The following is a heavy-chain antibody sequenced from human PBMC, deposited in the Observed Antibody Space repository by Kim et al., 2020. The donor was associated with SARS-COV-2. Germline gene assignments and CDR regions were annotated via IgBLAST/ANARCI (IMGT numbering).Heavy chain of an antibody. CDR2: IYVGDAT. J-gene: IGHJ4*02. CDR1: GFSVRNHY. V-gene: IGHV3-53*05. CDR3: AKDDDLGFWH. D-gene: IGHD3-3*01. Sequence: GGSLRLSCAGSGFSVRNHYMTWVSQPPGKGLNLVAVIYVGDATLYPDSVKGRFTISRDNSKNTLYLQMNSLRPEDTAVYYFAKDDDLGFWHWGQGTLVTVSS.